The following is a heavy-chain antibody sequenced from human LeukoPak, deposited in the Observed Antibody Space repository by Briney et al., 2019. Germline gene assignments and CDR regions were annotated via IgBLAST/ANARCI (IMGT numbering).Heavy chain of an antibody. Sequence: SETLSLTCTVSGGSISSYYWSWIRQPPGKGREGIGYIYYSGSTNYNPSLRSRVTISVDTSKNQFSLKLSSVTAADTAVYYCARAGSGYDTNFDSWGQGTLVTVSS. CDR3: ARAGSGYDTNFDS. V-gene: IGHV4-59*01. D-gene: IGHD5-12*01. J-gene: IGHJ4*02. CDR2: IYYSGST. CDR1: GGSISSYY.